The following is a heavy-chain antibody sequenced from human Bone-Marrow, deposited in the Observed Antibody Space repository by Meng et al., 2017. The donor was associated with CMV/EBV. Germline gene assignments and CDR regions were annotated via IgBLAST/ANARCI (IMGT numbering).Heavy chain of an antibody. CDR3: ASGTTVTTFYYYYGMDV. Sequence: GESLKISCAASGFTFHNYGMHWIRQAPGKELEWVTFIRYDGSRTSYADSVKGRFTISRDNAKNSLYLQMKSLRAEDTAVYYCASGTTVTTFYYYYGMDVWGQGTTVTVSS. J-gene: IGHJ6*01. CDR2: IRYDGSRT. CDR1: GFTFHNYG. D-gene: IGHD4-17*01. V-gene: IGHV3-30*02.